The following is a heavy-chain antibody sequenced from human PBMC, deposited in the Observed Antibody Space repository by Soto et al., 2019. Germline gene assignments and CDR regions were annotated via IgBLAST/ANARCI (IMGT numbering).Heavy chain of an antibody. J-gene: IGHJ6*03. CDR2: ISSSSSYI. V-gene: IGHV3-21*01. D-gene: IGHD3-3*01. CDR1: GFTFSSYS. CDR3: ARDFGNGFWSGYYDYYYMDV. Sequence: EVQLVESGGGLVKPGGSLRLSCAASGFTFSSYSMNWVRQAPGKGLEWVSSISSSSSYIYYADSVKGRFTISRDNAKNSLYLPMNSLRAEDTAVYYCARDFGNGFWSGYYDYYYMDVWGKGTTVTFSS.